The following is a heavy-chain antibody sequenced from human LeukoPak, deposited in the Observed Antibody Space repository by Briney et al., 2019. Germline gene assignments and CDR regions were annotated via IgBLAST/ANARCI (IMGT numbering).Heavy chain of an antibody. J-gene: IGHJ1*01. CDR3: SSGPSGWTESFQH. V-gene: IGHV3-73*01. CDR2: IRSKANNCAT. CDR1: GFTFSDST. Sequence: PGGSLRLSCAASGFTFSDSTMHWVRQASGKGLEWVARIRSKANNCATEYGASVKGRFTISRDDAKNTAYLQMNSLKTEDTAIYYCSSGPSGWTESFQHWGQGTLVTVSS. D-gene: IGHD6-19*01.